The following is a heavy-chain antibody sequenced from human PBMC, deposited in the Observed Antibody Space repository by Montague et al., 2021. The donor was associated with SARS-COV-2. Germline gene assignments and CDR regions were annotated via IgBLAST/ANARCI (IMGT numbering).Heavy chain of an antibody. CDR2: TYYRSMWKS. CDR1: GDXVSSNSAT. D-gene: IGHD6-13*01. CDR3: VRGIEAAGSYDY. V-gene: IGHV6-1*01. Sequence: CAISGDXVSSNSATWNWIRQSPSRGLEWLGRTYYRSMWKSDYARXAKRRIAINPDTSKNQFSLQLSSVTPEDTALYYCVRGIEAAGSYDYWGQGTLVTVSS. J-gene: IGHJ4*02.